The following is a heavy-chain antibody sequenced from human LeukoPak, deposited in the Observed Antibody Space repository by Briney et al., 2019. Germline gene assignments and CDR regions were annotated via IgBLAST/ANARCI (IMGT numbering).Heavy chain of an antibody. J-gene: IGHJ5*02. CDR3: ARDRSSGWHNWFDP. CDR2: IIPILGIA. V-gene: IGHV1-69*04. CDR1: GGTFSSYA. D-gene: IGHD6-19*01. Sequence: GASVRVSCKASGGTFSSYAISWVRQAPGKGLEGRGRIIPILGIANYAQKFQGRVTITADKSTSTAYMELSSLRSEDTAVYYCARDRSSGWHNWFDPWGQGTLVTVSS.